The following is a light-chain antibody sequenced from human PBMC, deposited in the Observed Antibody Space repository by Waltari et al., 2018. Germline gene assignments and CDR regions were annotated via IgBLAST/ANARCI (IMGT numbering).Light chain of an antibody. CDR1: QSVSSSY. CDR3: QQYGSAPLMYT. J-gene: IGKJ2*01. V-gene: IGKV3-20*01. CDR2: GAS. Sequence: EIVLTQSPGTLSLSPGERATLSCRASQSVSSSYLAWYQQKPGQAPRLLLYGASSRATGIHDRFRGSGSGTDFALTISRLEPEDFAVYYCQQYGSAPLMYTFGQGTKLEIK.